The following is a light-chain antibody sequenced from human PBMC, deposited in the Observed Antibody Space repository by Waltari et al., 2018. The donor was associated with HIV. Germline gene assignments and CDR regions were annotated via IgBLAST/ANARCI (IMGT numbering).Light chain of an antibody. J-gene: IGKJ1*01. CDR3: QQYGASPPLA. CDR2: GAS. V-gene: IGKV3-20*01. CDR1: QSVTSSY. Sequence: EIVLTQSPGTLSLSPGERATLSCRASQSVTSSYLAWYQQKPGQAPWLLIYGASNRAAGIPDRFSGSGSGTDFTLTISRLEPEDFAVYYCQQYGASPPLAFGQGTKVEIK.